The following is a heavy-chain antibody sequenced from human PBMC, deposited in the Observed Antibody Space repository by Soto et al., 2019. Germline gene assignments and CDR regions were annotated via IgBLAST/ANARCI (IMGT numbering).Heavy chain of an antibody. Sequence: SVKVSCKASGGTFSGYAINWVRQAPGQGLEWMGGIIPLLGITDYGQKFQGRITIAADESTGTAYMDLRGLRSEDTAVYYCARDPRSITGTTSSEDFQHWGQGTLVTVSS. CDR2: IIPLLGIT. CDR3: ARDPRSITGTTSSEDFQH. J-gene: IGHJ1*01. V-gene: IGHV1-69*13. D-gene: IGHD1-20*01. CDR1: GGTFSGYA.